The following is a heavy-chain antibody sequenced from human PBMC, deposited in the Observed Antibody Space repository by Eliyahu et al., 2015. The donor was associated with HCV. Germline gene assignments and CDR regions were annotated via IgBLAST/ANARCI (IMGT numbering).Heavy chain of an antibody. CDR3: ARHYDFWSGLGSLDY. J-gene: IGHJ4*02. CDR2: IYYSGST. V-gene: IGHV4-59*08. Sequence: QVQLQESGPGLVKPSETLSLTCTVSGGSISSYYWSWIRQPPGKGLEWIGYIYYSGSTNYNPSLKSRVTISVDTSKNQFSLKLSSVTAADTAVYYCARHYDFWSGLGSLDYWGQGTLVTVSS. CDR1: GGSISSYY. D-gene: IGHD3-3*01.